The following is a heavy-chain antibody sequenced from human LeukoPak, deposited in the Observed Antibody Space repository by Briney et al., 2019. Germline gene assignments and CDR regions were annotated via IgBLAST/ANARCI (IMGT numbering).Heavy chain of an antibody. CDR1: GFTFSDYG. Sequence: GGSLRLSCAASGFTFSDYGMHWVRQAPGKGLEWVAFIQSDGSEKSSADSVKGRFSISRDKSKNTLYLQMDSLRAEDTAVYYCVRDGYNWNYDYWGQGTLVTVSS. J-gene: IGHJ4*02. V-gene: IGHV3-30*02. D-gene: IGHD1-1*01. CDR2: IQSDGSEK. CDR3: VRDGYNWNYDY.